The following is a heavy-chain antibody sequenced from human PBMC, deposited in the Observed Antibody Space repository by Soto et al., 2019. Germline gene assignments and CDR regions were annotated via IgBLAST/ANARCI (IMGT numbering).Heavy chain of an antibody. D-gene: IGHD3-22*01. Sequence: QVQLQESGPGLVQPSQTLSLSCTVSGGSITSGGYYWSWIRQHPGKGLEWIGYIYYSGTTYYNPSLKSRLTISLDTSRNQFSLEVNSVSAADTAVYYCARGDSSGYPFEHWGQGTLVTVSS. CDR3: ARGDSSGYPFEH. J-gene: IGHJ4*02. CDR1: GGSITSGGYY. CDR2: IYYSGTT. V-gene: IGHV4-31*03.